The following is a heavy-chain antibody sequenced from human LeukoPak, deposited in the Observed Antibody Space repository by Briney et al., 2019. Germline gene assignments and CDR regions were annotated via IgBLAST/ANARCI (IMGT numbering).Heavy chain of an antibody. Sequence: PGGSLRLSCAASGFTFSSYSMNWVRQAPGKGLEWVSSISSSSSYIYYADSVKGRFTISRDNSKNTLYLQMDSLRVEDTAVYYCARDQDWNDRGGLDYWGQGTLVTVSS. CDR1: GFTFSSYS. D-gene: IGHD1-1*01. CDR2: ISSSSSYI. CDR3: ARDQDWNDRGGLDY. J-gene: IGHJ4*02. V-gene: IGHV3-21*01.